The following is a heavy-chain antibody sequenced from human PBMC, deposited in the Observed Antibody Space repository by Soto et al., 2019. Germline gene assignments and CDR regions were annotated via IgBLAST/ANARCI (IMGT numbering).Heavy chain of an antibody. D-gene: IGHD3-10*01. V-gene: IGHV3-33*08. J-gene: IGHJ4*02. CDR1: GFTFSNYA. Sequence: QVQLVESGGGVVQPGRSLRLSCGASGFTFSNYAMHWVRQAPGKGLEWVAVIWSDGTKKYYADSVKGRFTTSRDNSKNALCLQMNSLRAEDTAVYFCARDNRHYFGSGSYPFDYWGQGTLVTVSS. CDR3: ARDNRHYFGSGSYPFDY. CDR2: IWSDGTKK.